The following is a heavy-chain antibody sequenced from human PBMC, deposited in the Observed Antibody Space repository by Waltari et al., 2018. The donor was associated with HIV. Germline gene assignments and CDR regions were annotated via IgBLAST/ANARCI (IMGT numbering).Heavy chain of an antibody. CDR2: INPNSGGT. CDR3: ARSSELWFGELVRAFDI. Sequence: VSCKASGYTFTGYYMHWVRPAPGQGLEWMGRINPNSGGTNYAQKFQGRVTMTRDTSISTAYMELSRLRSDDTAVYYCARSSELWFGELVRAFDIWGQGTMVTVSS. V-gene: IGHV1-2*06. D-gene: IGHD3-10*01. J-gene: IGHJ3*02. CDR1: GYTFTGYY.